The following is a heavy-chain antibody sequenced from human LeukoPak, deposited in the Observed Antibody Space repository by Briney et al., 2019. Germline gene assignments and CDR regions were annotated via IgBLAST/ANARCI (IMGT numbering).Heavy chain of an antibody. CDR3: ARGWKRDYYYYGMDV. CDR2: ISSSSRTI. V-gene: IGHV3-48*01. J-gene: IGHJ6*02. Sequence: GGSLRLSCAASGFTFSSYTMNWVRQAPGKGLEFVAYISSSSRTIYYADSVKGRFTISRDNAKNSVYLQMNSLRAEDTAVYYCARGWKRDYYYYGMDVWGQGTTVTVSS. CDR1: GFTFSSYT. D-gene: IGHD4-23*01.